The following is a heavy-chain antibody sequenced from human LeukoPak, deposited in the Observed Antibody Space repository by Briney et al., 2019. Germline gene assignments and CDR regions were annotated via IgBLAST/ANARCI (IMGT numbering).Heavy chain of an antibody. D-gene: IGHD3-3*01. CDR1: GYTLTELS. CDR3: ATVQHDFWSGYYFDY. CDR2: FDPEDGET. Sequence: ASVKVSCKASGYTLTELSMHWVRQAPGKGLEWMGGFDPEDGETIYAQKFQGRVTMTEDTSTDTAYMELSSLRSEDTAVYYCATVQHDFWSGYYFDYWGQGTLVTVSS. V-gene: IGHV1-24*01. J-gene: IGHJ4*02.